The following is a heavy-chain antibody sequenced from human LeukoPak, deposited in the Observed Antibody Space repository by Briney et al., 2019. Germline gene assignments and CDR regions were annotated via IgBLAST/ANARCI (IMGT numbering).Heavy chain of an antibody. CDR3: AKGPYNWGDFDY. CDR1: GFTFSSYA. Sequence: GGSLRLSCAASGFTFSSYAMSWVRQAPGKGLEWVSAISGSGGSTYYADSVKGRFTISRDNAKNTLYLQMNSLRAEDTAVYYCAKGPYNWGDFDYWGQGTLVTVSS. D-gene: IGHD7-27*01. V-gene: IGHV3-23*01. CDR2: ISGSGGST. J-gene: IGHJ4*02.